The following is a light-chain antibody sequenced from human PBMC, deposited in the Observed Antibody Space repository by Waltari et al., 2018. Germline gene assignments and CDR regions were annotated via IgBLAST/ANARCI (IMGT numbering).Light chain of an antibody. CDR3: QHYTTSLT. CDR1: QSVSSSY. CDR2: AAS. V-gene: IGKV3-20*01. J-gene: IGKJ4*01. Sequence: VVLTQSPVTLSLTPGEGATLSCRASQSVSSSYLAWYQQKPGQAPRLLIYAASSRATGIPDRFSGSGSGTDFTLTISRLEPEDFAVYYCQHYTTSLTFGRGTKVEIK.